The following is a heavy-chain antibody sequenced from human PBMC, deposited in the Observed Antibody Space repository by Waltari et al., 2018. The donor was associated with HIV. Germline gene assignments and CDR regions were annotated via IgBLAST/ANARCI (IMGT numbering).Heavy chain of an antibody. Sequence: VELVDAGGGLVKPGGSLRLSCASPGLTFSDYHMTWIRQAPGKGLECVASIVSTGATTYYADSVKGRFTISRDDAENSLFLQMNSLRAEDTAVYYCARGPFSDFWGQGTLVTVSS. CDR2: IVSTGATT. V-gene: IGHV3-11*01. CDR3: ARGPFSDF. CDR1: GLTFSDYH. J-gene: IGHJ4*02.